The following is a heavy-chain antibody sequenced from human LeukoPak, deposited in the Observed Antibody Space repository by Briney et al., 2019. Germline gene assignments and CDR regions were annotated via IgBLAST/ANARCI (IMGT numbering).Heavy chain of an antibody. V-gene: IGHV3-15*07. CDR1: GFTFSYTW. CDR2: IKSEVDGGAT. Sequence: GGSLRLSCAASGFTFSYTWMNWVRQAPGKGLEWVGRIKSEVDGGATDYAAPVQGRFTVSRDDSQATLYLQMNSLDIEDTAVYYCTTGGSVIVAGTRAFDIWGQGTMVTVSS. J-gene: IGHJ3*02. D-gene: IGHD5-12*01. CDR3: TTGGSVIVAGTRAFDI.